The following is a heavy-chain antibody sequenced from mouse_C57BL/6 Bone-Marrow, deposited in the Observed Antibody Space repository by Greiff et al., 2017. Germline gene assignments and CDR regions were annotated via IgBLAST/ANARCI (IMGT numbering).Heavy chain of an antibody. CDR1: GFNIKDDY. CDR3: TTLGNDGYYPFAY. D-gene: IGHD2-3*01. Sequence: EVKLQESGAELVRPGASVKLSCTASGFNIKDDYMQWVKQRPEQGLEWIGWIDPENGDTEYASKFQGKATITADTSSNTAYLQLSSLTSEDTAVYYCTTLGNDGYYPFAYWGQGTLVTVSA. CDR2: IDPENGDT. J-gene: IGHJ3*01. V-gene: IGHV14-4*01.